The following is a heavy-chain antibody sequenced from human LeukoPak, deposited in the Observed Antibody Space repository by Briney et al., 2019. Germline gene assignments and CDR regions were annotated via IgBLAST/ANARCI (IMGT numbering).Heavy chain of an antibody. V-gene: IGHV3-7*01. Sequence: GGSLRLSCAASGFTFSSYWVSWVRQAPGKGLEWVANIKQDGSEKYYVDSVKGRFTISRDNAKNSLYLQMNSLRAEDTAVYYCARVEDYVWGSYRYIDYWGQGTLVTVSS. CDR3: ARVEDYVWGSYRYIDY. D-gene: IGHD3-16*02. CDR1: GFTFSSYW. CDR2: IKQDGSEK. J-gene: IGHJ4*02.